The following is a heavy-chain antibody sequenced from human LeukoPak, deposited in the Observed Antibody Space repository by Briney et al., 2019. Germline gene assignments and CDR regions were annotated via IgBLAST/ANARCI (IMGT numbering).Heavy chain of an antibody. CDR1: GGSISSSSYY. D-gene: IGHD1-26*01. CDR3: AQWELLHAFDI. V-gene: IGHV4-39*01. Sequence: SETLSLTCTVSGGSISSSSYYWGWIRQPPGKGLEWIGSIYYSGSTYYNPSLKSRVTISVDASKNQFSLKLSSVTAAGTAVYYCAQWELLHAFDIWGQGTMVTVSS. CDR2: IYYSGST. J-gene: IGHJ3*02.